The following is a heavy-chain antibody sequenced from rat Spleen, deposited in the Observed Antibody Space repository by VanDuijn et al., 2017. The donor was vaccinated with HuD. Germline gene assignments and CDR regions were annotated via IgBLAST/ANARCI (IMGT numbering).Heavy chain of an antibody. V-gene: IGHV5-31*01. CDR1: GFTLNDYW. J-gene: IGHJ2*01. Sequence: EVQLVESGGGLVQPRRSLKLSCTASGFTLNDYWMTWIRQAPGKGLEWIASITNIAGGTYYADSVKGRFTISRDDAKNTLSLQMNSLRSEDTATYYCTRGGNYDFDYWGQGVMVTVSS. CDR2: ITNIAGGT. CDR3: TRGGNYDFDY. D-gene: IGHD1-10*01.